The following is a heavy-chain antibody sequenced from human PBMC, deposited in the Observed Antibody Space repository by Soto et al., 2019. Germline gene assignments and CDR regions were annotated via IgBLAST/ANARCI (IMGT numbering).Heavy chain of an antibody. CDR1: GAFISGYY. J-gene: IGHJ5*01. CDR2: IYTSGST. Sequence: APLSLTCTVSGAFISGYYWSWIRQPAGKGLEWIGRIYTSGSTKYSPSLKSRATMSVDTSKKQFSLKLNSVTAADTAVYYCARESTVAGTDNWFDSWGQGTLVTVSS. V-gene: IGHV4-4*07. CDR3: ARESTVAGTDNWFDS. D-gene: IGHD6-13*01.